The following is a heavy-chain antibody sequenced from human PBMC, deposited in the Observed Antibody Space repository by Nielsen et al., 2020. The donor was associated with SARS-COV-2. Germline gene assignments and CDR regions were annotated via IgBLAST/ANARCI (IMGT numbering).Heavy chain of an antibody. V-gene: IGHV3-73*01. CDR1: GFTFGDAI. CDR2: IRSKTNNYET. CDR3: KHYYDMDA. J-gene: IGHJ6*02. Sequence: GESLKISCAASGFTFGDAIIHWVRQASGKGLEWVGRIRSKTNNYETSYAASVKGRFIISRDESKNMAYLQMNSLKTDDTAVYYCKHYYDMDAWGQGTTVTVSS.